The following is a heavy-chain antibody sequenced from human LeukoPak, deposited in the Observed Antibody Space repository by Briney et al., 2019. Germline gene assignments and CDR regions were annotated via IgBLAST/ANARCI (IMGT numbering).Heavy chain of an antibody. D-gene: IGHD3-22*01. CDR3: AKYHTTMIVVPKEGFDY. CDR2: ISYDGSNK. Sequence: GGSLRLSCAASGFTFSSYAMHWVRQAPGKGLEWVAVISYDGSNKYYADSVKGRFTISRDNSKNTLYLQMNSLRVEDTAVYYCAKYHTTMIVVPKEGFDYWGQGTLVTVSS. CDR1: GFTFSSYA. J-gene: IGHJ4*02. V-gene: IGHV3-30-3*02.